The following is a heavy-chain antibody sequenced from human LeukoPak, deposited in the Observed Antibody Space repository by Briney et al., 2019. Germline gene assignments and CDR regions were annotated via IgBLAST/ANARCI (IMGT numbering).Heavy chain of an antibody. Sequence: SVKVSCKASGGTFSSYAISWVRQAPGQGLEWKGGIIPIFGTANYAQKFQGRVTITADESTSTAYMELSSLRSEDTAVYYCARYPLGSGLIGGYDYWGQGTLVTVSS. CDR3: ARYPLGSGLIGGYDY. V-gene: IGHV1-69*13. CDR1: GGTFSSYA. D-gene: IGHD3-22*01. CDR2: IIPIFGTA. J-gene: IGHJ4*02.